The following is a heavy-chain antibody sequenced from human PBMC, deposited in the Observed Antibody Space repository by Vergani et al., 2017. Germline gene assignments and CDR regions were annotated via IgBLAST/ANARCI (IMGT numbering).Heavy chain of an antibody. V-gene: IGHV3-74*03. D-gene: IGHD3-10*01. Sequence: DVHLAESGGGFFQPGGSLRLSCSASGFSFNSYWMHWVRQVPGKGLLWVSRIKSDGSITAYADSVKGRFTISRDNAQNTLYLQMNSLWVEDTGVYYCARARCIETYYMYNWLDSWGQGTLVTVSS. J-gene: IGHJ5*01. CDR1: GFSFNSYW. CDR2: IKSDGSIT. CDR3: ARARCIETYYMYNWLDS.